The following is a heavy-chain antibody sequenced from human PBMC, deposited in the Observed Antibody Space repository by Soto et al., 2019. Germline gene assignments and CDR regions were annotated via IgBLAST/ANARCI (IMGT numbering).Heavy chain of an antibody. CDR3: ARDKNEWLRFGYDAFDI. V-gene: IGHV1-18*01. J-gene: IGHJ3*02. CDR1: GYTFTSYG. D-gene: IGHD5-12*01. Sequence: QVQLVQSGAEVKKPGASVKVSYKASGYTFTSYGISWVRQAPGQGLEWMGWISAYNGNTNYAQKLQGRVTMTTDTSTSTAYMELRSLRSDDTAVYYCARDKNEWLRFGYDAFDIWGQGTMVTVSS. CDR2: ISAYNGNT.